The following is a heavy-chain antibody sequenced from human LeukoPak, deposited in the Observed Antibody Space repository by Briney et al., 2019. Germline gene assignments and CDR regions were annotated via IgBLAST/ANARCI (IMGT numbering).Heavy chain of an antibody. D-gene: IGHD3-3*01. CDR1: GVSISSGDYC. Sequence: SETLSLTCSVSGVSISSGDYCWSWIRQHPGKGLEWIGYIFSSGRTYYNPSLKSRIAISRDTSKNQFSLKVNSGTAADPAVYFCASTILVQDPNAFDIWGQGTMVSVSS. V-gene: IGHV4-31*03. CDR2: IFSSGRT. CDR3: ASTILVQDPNAFDI. J-gene: IGHJ3*02.